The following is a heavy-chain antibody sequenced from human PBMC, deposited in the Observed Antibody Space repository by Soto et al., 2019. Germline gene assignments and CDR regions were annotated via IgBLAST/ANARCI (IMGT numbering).Heavy chain of an antibody. CDR2: ISYDGSNK. Sequence: GGSLRLSCAASGFTFSSYAMHWVRQAPGKGLEWVAVISYDGSNKYYAGSVKGRFTISRDNSKNTLYLQMNSLRAEDTAVYYCARDGGNQQGEYFQHWGQGTLVTVSS. J-gene: IGHJ1*01. CDR3: ARDGGNQQGEYFQH. D-gene: IGHD2-15*01. CDR1: GFTFSSYA. V-gene: IGHV3-30-3*01.